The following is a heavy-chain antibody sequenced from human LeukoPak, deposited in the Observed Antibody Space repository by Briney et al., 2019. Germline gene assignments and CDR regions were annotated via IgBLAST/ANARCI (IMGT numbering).Heavy chain of an antibody. CDR2: IYYSGST. J-gene: IGHJ4*02. CDR3: ARTLRGYSGYDSLGVQEFDY. CDR1: GGSVSSGSYY. V-gene: IGHV4-61*01. Sequence: SETLSLTCTVSGGSVSSGSYYWSWIRQPPGKGLEWIGYIYYSGSTSYNPSLKSRVTISVDTSKNQFSLKLSSVTAADTAVYYCARTLRGYSGYDSLGVQEFDYWGQGTLVTVSS. D-gene: IGHD5-12*01.